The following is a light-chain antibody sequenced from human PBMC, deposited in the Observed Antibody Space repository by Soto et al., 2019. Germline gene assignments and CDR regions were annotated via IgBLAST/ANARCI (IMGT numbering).Light chain of an antibody. V-gene: IGKV3-20*01. CDR3: QQYGSSPR. Sequence: EIVLTQSPGTLSLSPGERATLSCRASQSVSSSYLAWYQQKPGQAPRLLIYGASSRFTGIPDRFSGSGSGTDFTLTISRLEPEDFAVYYCQQYGSSPRFGHGTNVELK. CDR1: QSVSSSY. CDR2: GAS. J-gene: IGKJ1*01.